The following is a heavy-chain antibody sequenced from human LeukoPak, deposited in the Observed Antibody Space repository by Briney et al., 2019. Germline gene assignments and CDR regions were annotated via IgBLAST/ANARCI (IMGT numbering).Heavy chain of an antibody. Sequence: ASVKVSCKASGYTFTGYYIYWVRQAPGQGLEWMGRINPKTGATNYEQKFQGRVSVTRDTSISTAYMELTRLTSDDTAVYFCVRGGESSSWSYFDYWGQGTLVTVSS. D-gene: IGHD6-13*01. J-gene: IGHJ4*02. CDR1: GYTFTGYY. CDR2: INPKTGAT. V-gene: IGHV1-2*06. CDR3: VRGGESSSWSYFDY.